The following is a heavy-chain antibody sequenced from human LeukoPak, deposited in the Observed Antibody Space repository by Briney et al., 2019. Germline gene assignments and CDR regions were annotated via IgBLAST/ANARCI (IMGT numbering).Heavy chain of an antibody. CDR1: GFTFSSYA. CDR2: ISGSGGST. J-gene: IGHJ5*02. Sequence: QPGGSLRLSCAASGFTFSSYAMSWVRQAPGKGLEWVSAISGSGGSTYYADSVKGRFTISRDNSKNTPYLQIGSLRADDTAVYYCTRMSREAPGLPDLWGQGTLVTVPS. D-gene: IGHD5-24*01. CDR3: TRMSREAPGLPDL. V-gene: IGHV3-23*01.